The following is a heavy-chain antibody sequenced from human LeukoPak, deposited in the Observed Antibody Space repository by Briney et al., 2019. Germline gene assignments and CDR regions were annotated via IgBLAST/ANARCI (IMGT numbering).Heavy chain of an antibody. D-gene: IGHD2-15*01. Sequence: ASVKVSCKASGYTFTSYYMHWVRQAPGQGLEWMGIINPSGGSTSYAQKFQGRVTMTRDTSTSTVYMELSSQRSEDTAVYYCARESEDIVVVVAATPEVFGWFDPWGQGTLVTVSS. CDR2: INPSGGST. V-gene: IGHV1-46*01. J-gene: IGHJ5*02. CDR1: GYTFTSYY. CDR3: ARESEDIVVVVAATPEVFGWFDP.